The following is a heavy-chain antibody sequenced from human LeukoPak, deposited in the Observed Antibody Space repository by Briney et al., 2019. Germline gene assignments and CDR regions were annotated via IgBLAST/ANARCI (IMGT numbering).Heavy chain of an antibody. CDR2: IKQDGSEK. CDR1: GFIFSSYW. CDR3: ARELSPSWDDFWSGYYSYYYYYGMDV. D-gene: IGHD3-3*01. Sequence: PGGSLRLSCAASGFIFSSYWMSWVRQAPGKGLEWVAHIKQDGSEKYYVDSVKGRFTISRDNAKNSLYLQMNSLRAEDTAVYYCARELSPSWDDFWSGYYSYYYYYGMDVWGQGTTVTVSS. J-gene: IGHJ6*02. V-gene: IGHV3-7*01.